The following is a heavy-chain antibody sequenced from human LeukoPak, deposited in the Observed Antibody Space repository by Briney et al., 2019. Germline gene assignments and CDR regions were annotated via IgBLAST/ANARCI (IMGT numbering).Heavy chain of an antibody. J-gene: IGHJ4*02. CDR2: IYYSGST. D-gene: IGHD3-9*01. CDR3: ARAPLTGYQFDY. CDR1: GGSISSSSDY. Sequence: SETLSLTCTVSGGSISSSSDYWGWIRQPPGKGLEWIGSIYYSGSTYYNPSLKSRVTISVDTSKNQLSLKLSSVTAADTAVYYCARAPLTGYQFDYWGQGTLVTVSS. V-gene: IGHV4-39*07.